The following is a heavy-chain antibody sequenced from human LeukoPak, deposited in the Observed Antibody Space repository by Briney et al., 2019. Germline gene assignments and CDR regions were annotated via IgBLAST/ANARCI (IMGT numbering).Heavy chain of an antibody. CDR3: ARIMDLLGVHFDF. CDR2: MRQDGGEI. D-gene: IGHD2-8*01. V-gene: IGHV3-7*01. CDR1: GFTFNKYW. Sequence: GGSLRLSCVVSGFTFNKYWMSWVRQAPGKGLEGVATMRQDGGEIYYVDSVRGRFTISRDNAKNSLYLQMNSLRAEDTAMYYCARIMDLLGVHFDFWGQGTLVSVSS. J-gene: IGHJ4*02.